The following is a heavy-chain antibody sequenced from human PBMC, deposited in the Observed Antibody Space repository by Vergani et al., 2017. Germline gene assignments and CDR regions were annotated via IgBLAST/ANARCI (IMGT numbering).Heavy chain of an antibody. CDR2: INPSGGST. J-gene: IGHJ4*02. CDR3: ARDDYYGSGSYYNSSWC. V-gene: IGHV1-46*01. D-gene: IGHD3-10*01. CDR1: GFTFSSYY. Sequence: VQLLESGGGLVQPGGSLRLSCAASGFTFSSYYMHWVRQAPGQGLEWMGIINPSGGSTSYAQKFQGRVTMTRDTSTSTVYMELSSLRSEDTAVYYCARDDYYGSGSYYNSSWCWGQGTLVTVSS.